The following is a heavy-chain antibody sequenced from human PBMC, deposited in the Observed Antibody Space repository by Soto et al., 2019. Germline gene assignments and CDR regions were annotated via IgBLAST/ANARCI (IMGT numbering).Heavy chain of an antibody. CDR1: GGSFSGYY. CDR2: INHSGST. J-gene: IGHJ4*02. Sequence: SETLSLTCAVYGGSFSGYYWSWIRQPPGKGLEWIGEINHSGSTNYNPSLKSRVTISVDTSKNQFSLKLSSVTAADTAVYYCHYDSSGYIDYWGQGTLVTSPQ. D-gene: IGHD3-22*01. V-gene: IGHV4-34*01. CDR3: HYDSSGYIDY.